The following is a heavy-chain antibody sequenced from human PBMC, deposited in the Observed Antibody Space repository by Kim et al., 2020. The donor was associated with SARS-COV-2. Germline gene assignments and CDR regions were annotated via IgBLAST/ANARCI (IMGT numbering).Heavy chain of an antibody. CDR1: GFTFSSYG. Sequence: GGSLRLSCAASGFTFSSYGMHWVRQAPGKGLEWVAVISYDGSNKYYADSVKGRFTISRDNSKNTLYLQMNSLRAEDTAVYYCAKDFLAVAADKRKYYYYG. CDR3: AKDFLAVAADKRKYYYYG. J-gene: IGHJ6*01. CDR2: ISYDGSNK. D-gene: IGHD6-19*01. V-gene: IGHV3-30*18.